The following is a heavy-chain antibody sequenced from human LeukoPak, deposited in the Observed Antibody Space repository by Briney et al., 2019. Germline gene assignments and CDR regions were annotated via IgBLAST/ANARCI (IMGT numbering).Heavy chain of an antibody. J-gene: IGHJ4*02. CDR1: GFTYSTYW. V-gene: IGHV3-7*03. CDR3: PPGGGWELAY. CDR2: INQGGSEK. Sequence: SGGSLRLSCAASGFTYSTYWMGWVRQAPGKGLEWVAIINQGGSEKYYVDSVKGRFTISRDNAKNSLYLQMNSLRAEDTAVYYCPPGGGWELAYWGQGTLVTVSS. D-gene: IGHD1-26*01.